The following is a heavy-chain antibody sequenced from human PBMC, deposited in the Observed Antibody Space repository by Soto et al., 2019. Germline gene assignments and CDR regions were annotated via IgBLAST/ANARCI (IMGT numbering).Heavy chain of an antibody. CDR1: GFTFSSYE. V-gene: IGHV3-48*03. CDR3: ARGGPVLRYFDWLLFDY. D-gene: IGHD3-9*01. CDR2: ISSSGSTI. J-gene: IGHJ4*02. Sequence: PGGSLRLSCAASGFTFSSYEMNWVRQAPGKGLEWVSYISSSGSTIYYADSVKGRFTISRDNAKNSLYLQMNSLRAEDTAVYYCARGGPVLRYFDWLLFDYWGQGTLVTV.